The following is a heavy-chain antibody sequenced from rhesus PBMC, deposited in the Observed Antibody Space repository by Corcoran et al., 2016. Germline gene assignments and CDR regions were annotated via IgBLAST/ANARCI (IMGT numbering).Heavy chain of an antibody. CDR2: ISGSGGST. CDR1: GGSISSNY. J-gene: IGHJ4*01. CDR3: AAPLSGSYYYHYFDY. Sequence: QLQLQESGPGLVKPSETLSLTCAVSGGSISSNYWSWIRQPPGKGLGWIGRISGSGGSTDYNPSLKSRVTISTDTSKNQFSLKLSSVTAADTAVYYCAAPLSGSYYYHYFDYWGQGVLVTVSS. V-gene: IGHV4-173*01. D-gene: IGHD3-16*01.